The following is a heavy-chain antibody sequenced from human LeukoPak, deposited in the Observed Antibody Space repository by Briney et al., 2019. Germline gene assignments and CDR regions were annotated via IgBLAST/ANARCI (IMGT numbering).Heavy chain of an antibody. CDR3: AREIGQLGGAFDI. Sequence: GGSLRLSCAASGFTVSTVYMAWVRQAPGKGLEWVSVIYGGPTAFYADSVNDRFTISRDNPKNTLNLQMNSLRAEDTAVYYCAREIGQLGGAFDIWGQGTMVTVSS. CDR2: IYGGPTA. V-gene: IGHV3-53*01. CDR1: GFTVSTVY. J-gene: IGHJ3*02. D-gene: IGHD7-27*01.